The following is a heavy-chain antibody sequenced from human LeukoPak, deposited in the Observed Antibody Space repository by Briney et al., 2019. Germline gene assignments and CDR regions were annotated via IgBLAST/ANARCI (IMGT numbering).Heavy chain of an antibody. CDR1: GFSFSTYS. CDR2: IYNSGSKT. D-gene: IGHD6-19*01. J-gene: IGHJ4*02. Sequence: GGSLRLSSTASGFSFSTYSMTWVRQGPGKGLEWVSSIYNSGSKTFYADSVKGRFTISRDNSKNTLYLQMNSLTAEDTAIYYCSKDVVPDSGWDLDYWGQGTLVTVSS. V-gene: IGHV3-23*05. CDR3: SKDVVPDSGWDLDY.